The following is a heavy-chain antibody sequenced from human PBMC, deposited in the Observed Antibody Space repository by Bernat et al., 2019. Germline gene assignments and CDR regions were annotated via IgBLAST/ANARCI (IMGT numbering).Heavy chain of an antibody. D-gene: IGHD1-26*01. CDR1: GFTFSNYA. Sequence: EVQLLESGGGLVQPGGSLRLSCAASGFTFSNYAMSWVRQAPGKGLEWVSAIGGSDGNTYYADSVKGRFTISRDNSKNILYLQMNSLRAEDTAVYSCSRPGGSYVCRGFDSWGQGTLVTVSS. V-gene: IGHV3-23*01. CDR2: IGGSDGNT. CDR3: SRPGGSYVCRGFDS. J-gene: IGHJ4*02.